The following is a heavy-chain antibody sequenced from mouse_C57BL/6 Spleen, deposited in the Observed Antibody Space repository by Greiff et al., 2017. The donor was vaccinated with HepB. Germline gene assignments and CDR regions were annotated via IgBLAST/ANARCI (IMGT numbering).Heavy chain of an antibody. Sequence: QVQLQQPVAELVRPGSSVKLSCKASGYTFTSYWMHWVTQRPIQGLEWIGNIDPSDSETHYNQKFKDKATLTVDKSSSTAYMQLSSLTSEDSAVYYGASGYYGSSYDMDYWGQGTSVTVSS. D-gene: IGHD1-1*01. CDR3: ASGYYGSSYDMDY. CDR2: IDPSDSET. J-gene: IGHJ4*01. V-gene: IGHV1-52*01. CDR1: GYTFTSYW.